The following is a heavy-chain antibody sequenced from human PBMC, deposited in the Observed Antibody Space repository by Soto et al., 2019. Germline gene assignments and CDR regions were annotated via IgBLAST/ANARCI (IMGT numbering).Heavy chain of an antibody. CDR3: ARGNRIAARYYYYYGMDV. D-gene: IGHD6-6*01. J-gene: IGHJ6*02. CDR2: INHSGST. V-gene: IGHV4-34*01. CDR1: GGSFSGYY. Sequence: KPSETLSLTCAVYGGSFSGYYWSWIRQPPGKGLEWIGEINHSGSTNYNPSLKSRVTISVDTSKNQFSLKLSSVTAADTAVYYCARGNRIAARYYYYYGMDVWGQGTTVTVSS.